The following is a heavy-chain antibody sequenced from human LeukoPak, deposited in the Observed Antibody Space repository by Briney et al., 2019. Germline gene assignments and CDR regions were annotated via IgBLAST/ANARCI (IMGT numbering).Heavy chain of an antibody. CDR3: AKDALWSGSPGGFNP. V-gene: IGHV3-30*18. J-gene: IGHJ5*02. Sequence: GGSLRLSCAASGFTFTSFGMHWVRQAPGKGLEWVAVISYDGSKTFYGDSVKGRFTISRDNSKNTLFLQMNSLRVEDTAVYHCAKDALWSGSPGGFNPWGQGTLVTVSS. CDR1: GFTFTSFG. D-gene: IGHD1-26*01. CDR2: ISYDGSKT.